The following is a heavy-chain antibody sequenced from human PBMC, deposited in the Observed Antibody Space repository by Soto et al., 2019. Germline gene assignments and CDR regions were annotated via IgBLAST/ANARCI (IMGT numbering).Heavy chain of an antibody. CDR2: ISGSGGST. J-gene: IGHJ4*02. Sequence: GGSLRLSCAASGFTFSSYAMSWVRQAPGKGLEWVSAISGSGGSTYYADSVKGRFTISRDNSKNTLYLQMNSLRAEDTAVYYCAKVRTSLPGIAVAGMYQPAPRAFDYWGQGTLVTVSS. CDR1: GFTFSSYA. V-gene: IGHV3-23*01. CDR3: AKVRTSLPGIAVAGMYQPAPRAFDY. D-gene: IGHD6-19*01.